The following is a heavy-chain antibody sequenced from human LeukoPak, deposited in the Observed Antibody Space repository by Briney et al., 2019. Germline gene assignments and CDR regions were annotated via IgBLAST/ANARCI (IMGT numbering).Heavy chain of an antibody. J-gene: IGHJ5*02. V-gene: IGHV4-31*11. D-gene: IGHD1-26*01. CDR1: GGSISSGGYS. CDR3: ARRVGGGLYNWFDP. Sequence: SETLSLTCAVSGGSISSGGYSWSWIRQHPGKGLEWIGYIYYSGSTYYNPSLKSRVTISVDTSKNQFSLKLSSVTAADTAVYYCARRVGGGLYNWFDPWGQGTLVTVSS. CDR2: IYYSGST.